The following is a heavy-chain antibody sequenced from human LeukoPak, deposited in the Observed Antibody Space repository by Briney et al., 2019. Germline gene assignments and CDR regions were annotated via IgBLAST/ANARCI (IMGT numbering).Heavy chain of an antibody. CDR3: ARGRGPPNTNRDFYYYYYMDV. J-gene: IGHJ6*03. D-gene: IGHD3-10*01. CDR2: INAANGHT. Sequence: ASVKVSCKASGYTFTSYAIHWVRQAPGHRFEWMGWINAANGHTKYSPEFQDSITITRDTSATTAYMELSNLRSEDMALYYCARGRGPPNTNRDFYYYYYMDVWGTGTTVTVSS. CDR1: GYTFTSYA. V-gene: IGHV1-3*03.